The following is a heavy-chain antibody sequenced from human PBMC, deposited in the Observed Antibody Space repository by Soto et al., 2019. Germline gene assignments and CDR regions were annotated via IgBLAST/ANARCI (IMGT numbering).Heavy chain of an antibody. CDR3: ARDKNWAFDY. CDR2: ISGSSKTI. V-gene: IGHV3-48*02. J-gene: IGHJ4*02. D-gene: IGHD7-27*01. CDR1: GLTFSGDS. Sequence: PGGSLRLSCVASGLTFSGDSINWVRQAPGKGLEWVSYISGSSKTIHFADSVKGRFTISRDNAKYSVYLQMNSLRDEYMAVYYCARDKNWAFDYWGQGALVTVSS.